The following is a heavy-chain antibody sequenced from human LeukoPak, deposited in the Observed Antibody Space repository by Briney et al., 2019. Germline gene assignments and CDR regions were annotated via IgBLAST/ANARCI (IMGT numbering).Heavy chain of an antibody. D-gene: IGHD3-10*01. CDR2: ISYDGSNK. CDR1: GFTFSSYG. Sequence: GGSLRLSCAASGFTFSSYGMHWVRQAPGKGLEWVAVISYDGSNKYYADSVKGRFTISRDNSKNTLYLQMNSLRAEDTAVYYCAKDPITMVRGVMKGTASWFDPWGQGTLVTVSS. J-gene: IGHJ5*02. CDR3: AKDPITMVRGVMKGTASWFDP. V-gene: IGHV3-30*18.